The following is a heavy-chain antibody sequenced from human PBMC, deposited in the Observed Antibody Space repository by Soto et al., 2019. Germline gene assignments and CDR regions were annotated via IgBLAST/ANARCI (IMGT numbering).Heavy chain of an antibody. V-gene: IGHV1-46*03. D-gene: IGHD6-25*01. CDR2: INPSGGYT. J-gene: IGHJ4*02. CDR1: GYTFSNYF. Sequence: QVQLVQSGAEVKKPGASMKVSCKASGYTFSNYFMHWVRQAPGQGPEWMGMINPSGGYTSYAQKVQSRVTMTRDMSTSTVYLELSSLRSEDTAVYYCVRDRSMAATDYWGQGTLVTVSP. CDR3: VRDRSMAATDY.